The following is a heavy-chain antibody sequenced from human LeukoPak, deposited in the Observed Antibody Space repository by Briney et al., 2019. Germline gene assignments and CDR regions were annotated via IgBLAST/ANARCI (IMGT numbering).Heavy chain of an antibody. J-gene: IGHJ6*02. CDR3: ARGPSGYYDSSGYYYYGMDV. CDR2: MNPNSGNT. V-gene: IGHV1-8*01. Sequence: ASVKVSCKASGYTFTSYDINWVRQATGQGLEWMGWMNPNSGNTGYAQKFQGRVTMTRNTSISTAYMELSSLRSEDTAVYYCARGPSGYYDSSGYYYYGMDVWGQGTTVTVSS. D-gene: IGHD3-22*01. CDR1: GYTFTSYD.